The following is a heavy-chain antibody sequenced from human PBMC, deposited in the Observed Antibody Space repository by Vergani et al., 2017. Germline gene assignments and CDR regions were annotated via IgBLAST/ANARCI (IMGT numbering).Heavy chain of an antibody. Sequence: QVLLVQSAAEVKKPGASVKVSCKASGYTFTGYYMHWVRQAPGQGLEWMGWINPMSGGTNYAQKFQGRVTMTRDTSISTAYMELSRLRSDDTAVYYCARGRGPVASSYYDSSGYYFSDYFDYWGQGTLVPVSS. CDR2: INPMSGGT. V-gene: IGHV1-2*02. D-gene: IGHD3-22*01. J-gene: IGHJ4*02. CDR3: ARGRGPVASSYYDSSGYYFSDYFDY. CDR1: GYTFTGYY.